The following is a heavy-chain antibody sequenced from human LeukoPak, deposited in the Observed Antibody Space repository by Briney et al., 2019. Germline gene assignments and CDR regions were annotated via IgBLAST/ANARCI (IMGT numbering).Heavy chain of an antibody. D-gene: IGHD3-10*01. J-gene: IGHJ4*02. V-gene: IGHV1-2*02. CDR2: INPNSGGT. Sequence: ASVKVSCKASGYTFTDYFLHWVRQAPGQGLEWMGWINPNSGGTNYAQKFQGRVTMTRDASISTAYMELSRLRSDDTAVYYCARPGYGSVSYTSLFAYWGQGTLVTVSS. CDR3: ARPGYGSVSYTSLFAY. CDR1: GYTFTDYF.